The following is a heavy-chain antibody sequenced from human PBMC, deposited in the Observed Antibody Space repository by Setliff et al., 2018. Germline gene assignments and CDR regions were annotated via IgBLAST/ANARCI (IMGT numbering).Heavy chain of an antibody. CDR3: AKDMGGSGSYPDY. D-gene: IGHD3-10*01. CDR1: GGSIGSGAYY. Sequence: SETLSLTCTVSGGSIGSGAYYWTWIRQPAGKGLEWIGRIYSSGDTNYNPSLKSRATMSVDTSKNHFSLYLQMNSLRTEDTALYYCAKDMGGSGSYPDYWGQGTLVTVSS. V-gene: IGHV4-61*02. CDR2: IYSSGDT. J-gene: IGHJ4*02.